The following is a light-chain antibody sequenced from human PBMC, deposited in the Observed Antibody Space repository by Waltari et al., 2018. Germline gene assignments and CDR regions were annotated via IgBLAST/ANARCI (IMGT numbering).Light chain of an antibody. J-gene: IGKJ1*01. CDR1: QSVITN. V-gene: IGKV3-15*01. CDR2: GAS. CDR3: QQYHNWPRV. Sequence: EIVMTQSPATLSVSPGERATLSCKASQSVITNLAWYQRKPGQPHRLLLYGASARATGIPDRFSGSGFGTEFTLAISSLQSEDSAIYYCQQYHNWPRVFGQGTKVEIK.